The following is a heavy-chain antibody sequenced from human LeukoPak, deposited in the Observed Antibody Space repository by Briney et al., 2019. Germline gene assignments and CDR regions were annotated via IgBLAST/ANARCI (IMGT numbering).Heavy chain of an antibody. V-gene: IGHV3-66*01. Sequence: GGSLRLSCAASGLAVTNNYMTWVRQAPGKGLEWVSVIYSGGRTSYAASVKGRFTISRDNAKNTVYIQVSGLKVDDTAVYYCARGTSSGYYRTEAFDLWGQGTMVTVSS. J-gene: IGHJ3*01. D-gene: IGHD3-22*01. CDR1: GLAVTNNY. CDR2: IYSGGRT. CDR3: ARGTSSGYYRTEAFDL.